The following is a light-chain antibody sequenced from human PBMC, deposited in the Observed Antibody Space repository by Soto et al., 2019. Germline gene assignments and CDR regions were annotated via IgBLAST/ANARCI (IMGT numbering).Light chain of an antibody. J-gene: IGKJ2*01. CDR2: SAS. Sequence: DIQMTQSPSSVSASVGDRVTITCRASQGISSSLAGYQQKPGKAPKLLIYSASSLQSGVPSRFSGRGSGTDFTLTISSLQPEDFATYYCQQANSFPRTFGQGTKVEIK. V-gene: IGKV1-12*01. CDR1: QGISSS. CDR3: QQANSFPRT.